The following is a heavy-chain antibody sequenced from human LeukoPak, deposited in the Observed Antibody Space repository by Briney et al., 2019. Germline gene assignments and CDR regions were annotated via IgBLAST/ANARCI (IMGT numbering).Heavy chain of an antibody. D-gene: IGHD6-13*01. CDR3: ARHGYSSSYDY. Sequence: PSETLSLTCTVSGGSISSGSYYWSWIRQPAGKGLEWIGRIYTSGSTNYNPSLKSRVTKSVDTSKNQFSLRLTSVTAADTAVYYCARHGYSSSYDYWGQGTLVTVSS. J-gene: IGHJ4*02. CDR2: IYTSGST. V-gene: IGHV4-61*02. CDR1: GGSISSGSYY.